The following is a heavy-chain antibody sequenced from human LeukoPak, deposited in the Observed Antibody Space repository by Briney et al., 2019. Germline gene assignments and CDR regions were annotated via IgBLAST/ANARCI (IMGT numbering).Heavy chain of an antibody. J-gene: IGHJ5*02. D-gene: IGHD2-15*01. Sequence: SETLSPTCTVSGGSISSSSYYWGWIRQPPGKGLDWIGSIYSSGTTYYNTSLKSRVTMSVDTSKNQFSLKLSSVTAADTAVYFCAGLPVGYCSGGHCSGDWFDPWGQGTLVTVSS. CDR2: IYSSGTT. CDR3: AGLPVGYCSGGHCSGDWFDP. CDR1: GGSISSSSYY. V-gene: IGHV4-39*01.